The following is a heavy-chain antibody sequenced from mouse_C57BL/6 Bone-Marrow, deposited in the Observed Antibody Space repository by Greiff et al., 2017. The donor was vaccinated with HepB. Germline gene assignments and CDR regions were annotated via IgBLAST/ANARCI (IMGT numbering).Heavy chain of an antibody. J-gene: IGHJ1*03. D-gene: IGHD1-1*01. CDR2: INPDSSTI. CDR1: GIDFSRYW. Sequence: VQLQQSGGGLVQPGGSLKLSCAASGIDFSRYWMSWVRRAPGKGLEWIGEINPDSSTINYAPSLKDKFIISRDNAKNTLYLQMSKVRSEDTALYYCARPYGSSFDWYFDVWGTGTTVTVSS. V-gene: IGHV4-1*01. CDR3: ARPYGSSFDWYFDV.